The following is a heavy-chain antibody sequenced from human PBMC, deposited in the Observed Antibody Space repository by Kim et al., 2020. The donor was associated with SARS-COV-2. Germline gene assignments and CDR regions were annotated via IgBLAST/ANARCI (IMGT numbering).Heavy chain of an antibody. CDR2: IYYSGST. CDR3: ARHEGGGVPAAKPYYYYYGMDV. D-gene: IGHD2-2*01. J-gene: IGHJ6*02. CDR1: GGSISSSSYY. V-gene: IGHV4-39*01. Sequence: SETLSLTCTVSGGSISSSSYYWGWIRQPPGKGLEWIGSIYYSGSTYYNPSLKSRVTISVDTSKNQFSLKLSSVTAADTAVYYCARHEGGGVPAAKPYYYYYGMDVWGQGTTVTVSS.